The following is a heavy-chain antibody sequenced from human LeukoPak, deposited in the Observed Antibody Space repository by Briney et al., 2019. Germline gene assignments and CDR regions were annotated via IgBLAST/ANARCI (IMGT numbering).Heavy chain of an antibody. D-gene: IGHD3-3*02. Sequence: PGGSLRLSCAASGFTFSSYSMNWVRQAPGKGLEWVSSITRSNYIYYADSVKGRFTISRDNAKNSLYLQMNSLRAEDTAVYYCARELEIDYWGQGTLVTVSS. V-gene: IGHV3-21*01. CDR2: ITRSNYI. CDR3: ARELEIDY. J-gene: IGHJ4*02. CDR1: GFTFSSYS.